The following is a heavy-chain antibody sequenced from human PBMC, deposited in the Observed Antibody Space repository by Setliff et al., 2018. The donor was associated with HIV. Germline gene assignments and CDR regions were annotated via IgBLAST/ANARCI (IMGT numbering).Heavy chain of an antibody. D-gene: IGHD5-18*01. Sequence: PGGSLRLSCAASGFTFSSYWMTWVRQAPGRGLEWVSSISIGSGGAIDYADSVQGRFTISRDNSKNSLYLQMNSLRVEDTAVYYCARGWSGKSYGPSFDAFDLWGRGTMVTVSS. CDR3: ARGWSGKSYGPSFDAFDL. CDR2: ISIGSGGAI. J-gene: IGHJ3*01. V-gene: IGHV3-21*01. CDR1: GFTFSSYW.